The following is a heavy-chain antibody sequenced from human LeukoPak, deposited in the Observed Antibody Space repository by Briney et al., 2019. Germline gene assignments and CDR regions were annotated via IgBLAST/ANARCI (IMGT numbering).Heavy chain of an antibody. J-gene: IGHJ4*02. Sequence: GGSLRLSCAASGFTFSDYYMNWVRQAPGKGLEWVANIKQDGSEKNYVDSVKGRFTISRDNAKNSLYLQMNSLRAEDTAVYYCARLPTYWGQGTLVTVSS. V-gene: IGHV3-7*01. D-gene: IGHD1-26*01. CDR2: IKQDGSEK. CDR3: ARLPTY. CDR1: GFTFSDYY.